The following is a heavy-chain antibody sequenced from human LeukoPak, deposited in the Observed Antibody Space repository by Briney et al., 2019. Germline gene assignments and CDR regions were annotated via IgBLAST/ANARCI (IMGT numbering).Heavy chain of an antibody. CDR1: RFTFSSYE. V-gene: IGHV3-48*03. CDR2: ISSSGSTI. J-gene: IGHJ6*02. Sequence: GGSLRLSCAASRFTFSSYEMNWVRQAPGKGLEWVSYISSSGSTIYYADSVKGRFTISRDNAKNSLYLQMNSLRAEDTAVYYCARGYYYGMDVWGQGTTVTVSS. CDR3: ARGYYYGMDV.